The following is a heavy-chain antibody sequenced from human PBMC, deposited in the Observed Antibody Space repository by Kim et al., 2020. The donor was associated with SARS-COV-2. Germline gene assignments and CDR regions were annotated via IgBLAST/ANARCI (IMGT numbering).Heavy chain of an antibody. J-gene: IGHJ6*02. Sequence: GGSLRLSCAASGFTVSGSYMSWVRQAPGKGLEGVSVIYSDSSTYYADSVKGRFTISRDNSKNTLYLQMNSLRAEDTAVYYCARDRGDPAWVGGMDVWGQGTTVTVSS. V-gene: IGHV3-53*01. CDR2: IYSDSST. D-gene: IGHD2-21*01. CDR3: ARDRGDPAWVGGMDV. CDR1: GFTVSGSY.